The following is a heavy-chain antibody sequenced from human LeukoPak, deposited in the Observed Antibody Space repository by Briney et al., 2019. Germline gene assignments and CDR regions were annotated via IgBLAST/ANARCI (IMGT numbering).Heavy chain of an antibody. Sequence: SETLSLTCAVYGESFSDYYWSWIRQPPGKGLEWIGEINHSGSTNYNPSLKSRVTISVDTSKNRFFLKLNSVTAADTAVYYCARAYSSSGYNWFDPWGQGTLVTVSS. CDR3: ARAYSSSGYNWFDP. CDR1: GESFSDYY. CDR2: INHSGST. J-gene: IGHJ5*02. V-gene: IGHV4-34*01. D-gene: IGHD6-6*01.